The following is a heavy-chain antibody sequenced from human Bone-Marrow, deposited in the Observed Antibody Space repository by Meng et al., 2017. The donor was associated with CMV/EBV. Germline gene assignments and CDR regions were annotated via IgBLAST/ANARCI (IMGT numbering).Heavy chain of an antibody. CDR2: ISWDGDST. Sequence: GGSLRLSCAASGFTFDDYTMHWVRQAPGKGLEWVSAISWDGDSTYYSESVKGRFTISRDNAKNSLYLQMNSLRAEDTALYYCAKDIIPGITMIVYYFDYWGQGTLVTVSS. CDR1: GFTFDDYT. V-gene: IGHV3-43D*03. CDR3: AKDIIPGITMIVYYFDY. D-gene: IGHD3-22*01. J-gene: IGHJ4*02.